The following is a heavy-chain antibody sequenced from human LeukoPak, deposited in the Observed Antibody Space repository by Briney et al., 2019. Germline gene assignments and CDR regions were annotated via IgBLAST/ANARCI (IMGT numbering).Heavy chain of an antibody. V-gene: IGHV1-3*01. CDR3: ASSYGSGSYPVG. D-gene: IGHD3-10*01. Sequence: GASVKVSCKASGFTFRNYGMHWVRQAPGQRLEWMGWINAGNGNTKYSQKFQGRVTITRDTSASTAYMELSSLRSEDTAVYYCASSYGSGSYPVGWGQGTLVTVSS. CDR1: GFTFRNYG. J-gene: IGHJ4*02. CDR2: INAGNGNT.